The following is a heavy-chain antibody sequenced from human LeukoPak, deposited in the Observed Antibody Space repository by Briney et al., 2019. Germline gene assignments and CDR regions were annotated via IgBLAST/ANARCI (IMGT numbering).Heavy chain of an antibody. D-gene: IGHD4-17*01. V-gene: IGHV4-59*01. CDR3: ARAPPMTTVNSIVFDY. CDR2: IYYSGST. Sequence: PSETLSLTCTVSGGSISSYYWSWIRQPPGKGLEWIGYIYYSGSTNYNPSLKSRVTISVDTSKNQFSLKLSSVTAADTAVYYCARAPPMTTVNSIVFDYWGQGTLVTVSS. CDR1: GGSISSYY. J-gene: IGHJ4*02.